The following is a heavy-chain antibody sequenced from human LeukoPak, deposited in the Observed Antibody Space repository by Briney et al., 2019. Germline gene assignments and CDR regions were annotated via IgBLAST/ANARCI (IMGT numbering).Heavy chain of an antibody. D-gene: IGHD3-10*01. CDR3: ARGRSYRFDP. Sequence: SETLSLTCTVSGGSISSSSCYWGWIRQPPGKGLEWIGSIYYSGSTNYNPSLRSRVTISVDTSKNQFSLKLSSVTAADTAVYYCARGRSYRFDPWGQGTLVTVSS. CDR1: GGSISSSSCY. CDR2: IYYSGST. V-gene: IGHV4-39*07. J-gene: IGHJ5*02.